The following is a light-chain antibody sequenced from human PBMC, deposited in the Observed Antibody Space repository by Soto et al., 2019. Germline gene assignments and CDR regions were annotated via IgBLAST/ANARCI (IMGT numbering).Light chain of an antibody. CDR1: QSISSW. CDR3: HYYSAVWT. CDR2: DAS. V-gene: IGKV1-5*01. J-gene: IGKJ1*01. Sequence: DIQRAQSPSTLSASVGDRVTITCRASQSISSWLAWYQQKPGKAPKVLIYDASSLESGVPSRFSGSGSGTHFILTISSLQPDDFATYYCHYYSAVWTFGQGTKVDI.